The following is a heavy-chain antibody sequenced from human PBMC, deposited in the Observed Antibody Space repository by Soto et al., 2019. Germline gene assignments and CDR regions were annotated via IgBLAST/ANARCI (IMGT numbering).Heavy chain of an antibody. Sequence: ASVKVSCKASGYTFTSYGMNWVRQAPGRGLEWMGWINPGNGNTKYSQKFQGRVIIERDTSASTAYMELSSLRSEDAAVYYCATERANYYDTSGFPHNYYFDYWGQGTLVTVSS. CDR1: GYTFTSYG. J-gene: IGHJ4*02. CDR2: INPGNGNT. V-gene: IGHV1-3*01. CDR3: ATERANYYDTSGFPHNYYFDY. D-gene: IGHD3-22*01.